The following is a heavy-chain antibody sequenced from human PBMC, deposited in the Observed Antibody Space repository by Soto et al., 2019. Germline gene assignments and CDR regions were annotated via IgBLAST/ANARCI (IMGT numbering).Heavy chain of an antibody. Sequence: EVQLLESGGGLLQPGGSLRLSCAVSGFTFSNYGMSWVRQAPGKGLEWVSATSGSGDTTYYADSVKGRFTISKDNSKNAWYVQMNILRAEDTAVYYCAKDLGYDGSGIEVWGQGTLVTVSP. D-gene: IGHD3-10*01. J-gene: IGHJ4*02. CDR3: AKDLGYDGSGIEV. V-gene: IGHV3-23*01. CDR1: GFTFSNYG. CDR2: TSGSGDTT.